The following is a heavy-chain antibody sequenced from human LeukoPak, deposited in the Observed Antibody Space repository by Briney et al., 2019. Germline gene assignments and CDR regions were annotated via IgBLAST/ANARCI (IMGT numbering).Heavy chain of an antibody. CDR1: GYTFISYG. CDR3: ARGGLYYDFWSGYYWFDY. Sequence: ASVKVSCKASGYTFISYGISWVRQAPGQGLEWMGWISAYNGNTNYAQKLQGRVTMTTDTSTSTAYMELRSLRSDDTAVYYCARGGLYYDFWSGYYWFDYWGQGTLVTVSS. D-gene: IGHD3-3*01. CDR2: ISAYNGNT. J-gene: IGHJ4*02. V-gene: IGHV1-18*01.